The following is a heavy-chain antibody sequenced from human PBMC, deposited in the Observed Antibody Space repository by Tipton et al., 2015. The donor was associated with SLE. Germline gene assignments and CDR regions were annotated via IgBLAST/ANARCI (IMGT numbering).Heavy chain of an antibody. D-gene: IGHD1-7*01. CDR2: INPSGGTT. Sequence: QLVQSGAEVKKPGASVTVSCKASGYTFTSTYIHWVRQAPGEGLEWMGRINPSGGTTTYAQRFQGRVTVTRDTSTSTVYMELSSLRSEDTAVYHCARQNWNWGYFAYWGQGSLVTVSS. CDR1: GYTFTSTY. J-gene: IGHJ4*02. CDR3: ARQNWNWGYFAY. V-gene: IGHV1-46*01.